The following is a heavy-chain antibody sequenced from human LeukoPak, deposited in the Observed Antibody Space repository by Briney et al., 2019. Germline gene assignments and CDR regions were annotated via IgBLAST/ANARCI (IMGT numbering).Heavy chain of an antibody. CDR3: AKNRNADYAQYFEF. CDR2: ISGRGVFT. CDR1: GFTFSNSA. Sequence: GGSLRLSCAASGFTFSNSAMSWVRQAPGRGLEWVSAISGRGVFTYYADSVKGRFTISRDNSKNTLYLQMSSLRAEDTAVYYCAKNRNADYAQYFEFWGQGNLVTVSS. D-gene: IGHD1-14*01. J-gene: IGHJ4*02. V-gene: IGHV3-23*01.